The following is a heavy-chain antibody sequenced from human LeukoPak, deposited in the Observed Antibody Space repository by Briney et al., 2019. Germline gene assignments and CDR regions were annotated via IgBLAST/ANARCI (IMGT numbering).Heavy chain of an antibody. CDR1: GGSISSYY. CDR2: IYYSGST. D-gene: IGHD3-10*01. CDR3: ARDTGTWFRPRRWFDP. Sequence: SETLSLTCTVSGGSISSYYWSWIRQPPGKGLEWIGYIYYSGSTNYNPSLKSRVTISVDTSKNQFSLKLSSVTAADTAVYYCARDTGTWFRPRRWFDPWGQGTLVTVSS. J-gene: IGHJ5*02. V-gene: IGHV4-59*01.